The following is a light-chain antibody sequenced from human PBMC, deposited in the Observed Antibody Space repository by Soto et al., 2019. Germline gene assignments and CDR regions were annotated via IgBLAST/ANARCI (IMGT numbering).Light chain of an antibody. CDR1: QSISNY. J-gene: IGKJ1*01. V-gene: IGKV1-5*01. CDR3: QQYNSYLWT. CDR2: DAS. Sequence: DIQITQSPSSLSSSVGYRFTVTCLSSQSISNYLNWYQQKPGKAPKLLIYDASSLESGVPSRFSGSGSGTEFTLTISSLQPDDFATYYCQQYNSYLWTFGQGTKVDIK.